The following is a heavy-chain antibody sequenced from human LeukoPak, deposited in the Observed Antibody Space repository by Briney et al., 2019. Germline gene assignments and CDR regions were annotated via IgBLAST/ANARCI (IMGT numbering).Heavy chain of an antibody. V-gene: IGHV3-48*03. CDR2: IGPSGNT. Sequence: QTGGSLRLSCAVYGITFSSYEMSWVRQAPGEGLEWISYIGPSGNTLYADSVMGRFTISRDNAKNLLYLQMNSLRAEDTAVYYCARDRGYGRYWGQGTLVTVSS. J-gene: IGHJ4*02. D-gene: IGHD6-25*01. CDR3: ARDRGYGRY. CDR1: GITFSSYE.